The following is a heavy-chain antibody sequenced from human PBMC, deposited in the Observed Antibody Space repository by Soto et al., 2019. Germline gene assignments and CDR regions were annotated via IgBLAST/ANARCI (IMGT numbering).Heavy chain of an antibody. D-gene: IGHD4-17*01. CDR3: ARTLRSDY. CDR2: ISSSSSYI. V-gene: IGHV3-21*01. J-gene: IGHJ4*02. Sequence: GGSLRLSCAASGFTFSSYSMNWVRQAPGQGLEWVSSISSSSSYISYADSVKGRFTISRDNAKNSLYLQTNTLRAEDTAVYYYARTLRSDYWGQGTLVTVSS. CDR1: GFTFSSYS.